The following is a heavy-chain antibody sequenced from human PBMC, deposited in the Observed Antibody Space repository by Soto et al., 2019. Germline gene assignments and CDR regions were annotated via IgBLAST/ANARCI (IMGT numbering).Heavy chain of an antibody. V-gene: IGHV4-30-4*01. J-gene: IGHJ5*01. D-gene: IGHD7-27*01. CDR2: IYKSATT. CDR1: GDSISNLDYF. CDR3: ARGRYCLTGRCFPNWFDS. Sequence: SETLSLTCSVSGDSISNLDYFWAWIRQPPGQALEYIGYIYKSATTYYNPSFESRVAISVDTSKSQFSLNVTSVTAADTTVYFCARGRYCLTGRCFPNWFDSWGQGALVTVSS.